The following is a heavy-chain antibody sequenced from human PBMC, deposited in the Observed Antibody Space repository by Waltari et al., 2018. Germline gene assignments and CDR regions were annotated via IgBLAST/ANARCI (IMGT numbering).Heavy chain of an antibody. CDR2: IRSKAYGGTT. CDR1: GFTFGDYA. CDR3: TRDAPRYNWNYDY. V-gene: IGHV3-49*04. D-gene: IGHD1-7*01. J-gene: IGHJ4*02. Sequence: EVQLVESGGGLVQPGRSLRLSCTASGFTFGDYAMSWVRQAPGKGLEWVGFIRSKAYGGTTEYAASVKGRFTISRDDSKSIAYLQMNSLKTEDTAVYYCTRDAPRYNWNYDYWGQGTLVTVSS.